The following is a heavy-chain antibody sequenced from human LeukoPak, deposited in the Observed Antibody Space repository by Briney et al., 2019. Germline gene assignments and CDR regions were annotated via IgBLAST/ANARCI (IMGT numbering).Heavy chain of an antibody. CDR3: ARDHNFWGGYLGASSAFDF. Sequence: ASVKVSCKASGYTFTSYSVHWVRQAPGQGLEWMGIINPSGGSTSYTQKFQGRVTMTRDTSTSTVYMELSSLRSEDTAVYYCARDHNFWGGYLGASSAFDFWGQGTMVTVSS. D-gene: IGHD3-3*01. CDR1: GYTFTSYS. V-gene: IGHV1-46*01. CDR2: INPSGGST. J-gene: IGHJ3*01.